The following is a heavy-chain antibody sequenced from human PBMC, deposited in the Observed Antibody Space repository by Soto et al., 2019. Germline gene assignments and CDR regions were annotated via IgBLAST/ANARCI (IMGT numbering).Heavy chain of an antibody. J-gene: IGHJ3*02. V-gene: IGHV3-48*02. Sequence: EVQLVESGGGSVQPGGSLRLSCAASGFTFSNYGINWVRQAPGKGLEWISYISSSSGTIYSADSVKGRFTISRDNAKNSLYLQMYSLRDEDTALYYCAREYTGNSHDGFDIWGQGTMVTVSS. CDR2: ISSSSGTI. CDR3: AREYTGNSHDGFDI. D-gene: IGHD1-7*01. CDR1: GFTFSNYG.